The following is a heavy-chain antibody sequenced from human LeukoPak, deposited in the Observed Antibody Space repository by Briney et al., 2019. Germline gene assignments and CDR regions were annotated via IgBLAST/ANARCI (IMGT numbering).Heavy chain of an antibody. V-gene: IGHV4-34*01. D-gene: IGHD4-23*01. CDR1: GGSFSGYY. J-gene: IGHJ4*02. CDR2: INHSGST. CDR3: ARLTNSPDY. Sequence: PSETLSLTCAVYGGSFSGYYWSWIRQPPGKGLEWIGEINHSGSTSYNPSLKSRVTISVDTSKNQCSLKLSSVTAADTAVYYCARLTNSPDYWGQGTLVTVSS.